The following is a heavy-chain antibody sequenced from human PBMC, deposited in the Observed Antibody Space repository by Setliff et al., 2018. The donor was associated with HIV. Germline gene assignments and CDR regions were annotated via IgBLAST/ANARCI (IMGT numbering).Heavy chain of an antibody. J-gene: IGHJ6*02. V-gene: IGHV4-61*02. Sequence: SETLSLTCTVSGGSISTGSYYWSWIRQPAGKGLEWVGRIYTTGSTNYNPSLKSRVTISVDTSKNQFSLDPTSVTAADTAVYYCARAPYYNFWSGYYVGMSSHYYGMDVWGQGTTVTVSS. CDR1: GGSISTGSYY. CDR2: IYTTGST. D-gene: IGHD3-3*01. CDR3: ARAPYYNFWSGYYVGMSSHYYGMDV.